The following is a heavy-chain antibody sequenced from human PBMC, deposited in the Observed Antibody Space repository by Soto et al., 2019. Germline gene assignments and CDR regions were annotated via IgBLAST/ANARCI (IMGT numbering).Heavy chain of an antibody. CDR3: AKDFFVSSSSWYAYLIDY. CDR2: ISGSGGST. D-gene: IGHD6-13*01. J-gene: IGHJ4*02. V-gene: IGHV3-23*01. CDR1: GFTFSSYA. Sequence: PGGSLRLSCAASGFTFSSYAMSWVRQAPGKGLEWVSAISGSGGSTYYADSVKGRFTISRDNSKNTLYLQMNSLRAEDTAVYYCAKDFFVSSSSWYAYLIDYWGQGTLVTVSS.